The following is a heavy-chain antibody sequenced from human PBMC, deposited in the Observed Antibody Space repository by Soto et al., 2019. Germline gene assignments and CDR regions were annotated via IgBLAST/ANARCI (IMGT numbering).Heavy chain of an antibody. D-gene: IGHD3-9*01. Sequence: PGGSLRLSCAASGFTFSSYAMSWVRQAPGKGLEWVSAISGSGGSTYYADSVKGRFTISRDNSKNTLYLQMNSLRAEDTAVYYCAKGARLRYFDWLSRGGINYGMHVWGQGTTVTVSS. CDR3: AKGARLRYFDWLSRGGINYGMHV. CDR1: GFTFSSYA. CDR2: ISGSGGST. J-gene: IGHJ6*02. V-gene: IGHV3-23*01.